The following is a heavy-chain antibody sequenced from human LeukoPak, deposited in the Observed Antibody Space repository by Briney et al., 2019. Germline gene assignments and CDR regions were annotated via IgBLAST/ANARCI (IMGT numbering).Heavy chain of an antibody. V-gene: IGHV3-21*01. CDR3: ARDKVAVAYSSGAFDI. D-gene: IGHD6-19*01. Sequence: GGSLRVSCAASGFTFSSYSMNWVRQAPGKGLEWVSSISSSSSYIYYADSVKGRFTISRDNAKNSLYLQMNSLRAEDTAVYYCARDKVAVAYSSGAFDIWGQGTMVTVSS. J-gene: IGHJ3*02. CDR2: ISSSSSYI. CDR1: GFTFSSYS.